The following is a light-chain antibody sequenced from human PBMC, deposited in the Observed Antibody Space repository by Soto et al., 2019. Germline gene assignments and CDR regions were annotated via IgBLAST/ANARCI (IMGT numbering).Light chain of an antibody. CDR2: GAS. Sequence: EIGLTQSPVILSLSPGERATLSCRASQSVSSYLAWYQQKPGQAPRLLIYGASNRATGIPDRFSGSGSGTDFTLTISGLEPEDFAVYYCQQYGSSGTFGQGTKVDIK. J-gene: IGKJ1*01. CDR3: QQYGSSGT. CDR1: QSVSSY. V-gene: IGKV3-20*01.